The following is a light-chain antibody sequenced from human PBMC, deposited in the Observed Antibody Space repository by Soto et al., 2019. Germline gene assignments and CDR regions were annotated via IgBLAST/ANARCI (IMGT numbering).Light chain of an antibody. CDR2: AAS. V-gene: IGKV1-27*01. CDR1: QGIKKW. Sequence: DILVTQSPSSLSASPGDRITISCRASQGIKKWLAWYQQKPGKVPHLLIYAASTLRPGIPSRFSGNASGTDFPLTIASLQHEDVATYYCQKYDRAPAAFGQGTKVDVK. J-gene: IGKJ1*01. CDR3: QKYDRAPAA.